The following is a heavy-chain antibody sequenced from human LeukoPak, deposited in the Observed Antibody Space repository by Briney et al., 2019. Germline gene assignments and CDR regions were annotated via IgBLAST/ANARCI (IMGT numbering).Heavy chain of an antibody. J-gene: IGHJ4*02. CDR3: ARVTDHDYGDYFFDY. V-gene: IGHV4-59*01. D-gene: IGHD4-17*01. CDR2: IFYSGST. CDR1: GGSISSDN. Sequence: SETLSLTCTVSGGSISSDNWSWIRQPPGKGLEWIGYIFYSGSTNYNPSLKSRVTLSVDTSKNQFSPKVSSVTAADTAVYFCARVTDHDYGDYFFDYWGQGTLVTVSS.